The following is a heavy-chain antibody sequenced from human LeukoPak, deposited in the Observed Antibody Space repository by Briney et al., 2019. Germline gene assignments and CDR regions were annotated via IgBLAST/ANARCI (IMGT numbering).Heavy chain of an antibody. CDR2: ISSSSSTI. CDR1: GFTFSSYS. D-gene: IGHD3-9*01. Sequence: GGSLRLSCAASGFTFSSYSMNWVRQAPGKGLEWVSYISSSSSTIYYADSVKGRFTISRDNAKNSLYLQMNSLRDEDTAVYYCALSPYDILTGYPLYYFDYWGQGTLVTVSS. V-gene: IGHV3-48*02. CDR3: ALSPYDILTGYPLYYFDY. J-gene: IGHJ4*02.